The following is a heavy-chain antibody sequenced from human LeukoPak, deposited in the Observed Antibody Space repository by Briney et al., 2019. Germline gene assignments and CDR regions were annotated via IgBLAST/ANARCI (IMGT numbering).Heavy chain of an antibody. V-gene: IGHV4-34*01. CDR2: INHSGST. J-gene: IGHJ5*02. CDR3: ARHIQSGYYYGVFWFDP. D-gene: IGHD3-22*01. CDR1: GFTFSNYW. Sequence: GSLRLSCAASGFTFSNYWMHWVRQDPGKGLEWIGEINHSGSTNYNPSLKSRVTISVDTSKNQFSLKLSSVTAADTAVYYYARHIQSGYYYGVFWFDPWGQGTLVTVSS.